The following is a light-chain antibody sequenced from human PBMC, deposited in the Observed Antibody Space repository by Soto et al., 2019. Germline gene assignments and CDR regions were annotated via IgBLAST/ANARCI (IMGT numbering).Light chain of an antibody. CDR1: QTVSSTY. CDR3: HQCGNSWWT. J-gene: IGKJ4*01. V-gene: IGKV3-20*01. CDR2: GAS. Sequence: EIVLTQSPGTLSLSPGERATLSCRASQTVSSTYLVWYQQKPGQAPRPLIYGASSRAPGISDRFTGSGSGTEFTLTISRLEPEDFGVYYCHQCGNSWWTFGGGTKVEMK.